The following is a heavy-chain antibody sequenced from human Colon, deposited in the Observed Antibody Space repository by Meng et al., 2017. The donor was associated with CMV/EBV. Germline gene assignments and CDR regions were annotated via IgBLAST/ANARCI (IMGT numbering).Heavy chain of an antibody. J-gene: IGHJ5*02. CDR1: GGSMYGDVYK. Sequence: SGGSMYGDVYKWGWIRRPAGEGREWNGSFCFGGSSDYNPDLKGGVSISGDPSKNLVALRLTAMTTADTAIYYCAKFRKSNGRAAFFDPWGQGILVTVSS. CDR3: AKFRKSNGRAAFFDP. CDR2: FCFGGSS. V-gene: IGHV4-39*06. D-gene: IGHD2-8*01.